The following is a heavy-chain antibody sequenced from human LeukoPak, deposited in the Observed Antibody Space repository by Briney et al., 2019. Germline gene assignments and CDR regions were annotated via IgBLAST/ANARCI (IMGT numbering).Heavy chain of an antibody. J-gene: IGHJ4*02. D-gene: IGHD3-22*01. CDR1: GGTFSSYA. V-gene: IGHV1-69*05. Sequence: GASVKVSCKASGGTFSSYAISWVRQAPGQGLEWMGGIIPIFGTANYAQKFQGRVTITTDESTSTAYMELSSLRSEDTAVYYCAREGGGYYHSSGYYSFDYWGQGTLVTVSS. CDR2: IIPIFGTA. CDR3: AREGGGYYHSSGYYSFDY.